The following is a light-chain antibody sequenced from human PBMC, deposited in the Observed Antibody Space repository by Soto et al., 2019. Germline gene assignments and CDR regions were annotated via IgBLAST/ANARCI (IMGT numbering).Light chain of an antibody. CDR2: ATS. Sequence: EVVLTQSPATLSLSPGEGATLSCRASQSIGNYLAWYQQKPGQAPRLLIYATSNRATGIPAWFSGSGSGTDFTLIISSLEPEEFAADDWQQRSSWPFTFGPGTKVDIK. V-gene: IGKV3-11*01. CDR1: QSIGNY. J-gene: IGKJ3*01. CDR3: QQRSSWPFT.